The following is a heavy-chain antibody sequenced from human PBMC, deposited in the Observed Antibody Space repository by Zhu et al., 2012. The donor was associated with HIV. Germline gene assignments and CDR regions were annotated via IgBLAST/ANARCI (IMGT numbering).Heavy chain of an antibody. D-gene: IGHD3-9*01. CDR2: IYYSGST. CDR3: ARHFDRYYGMDV. V-gene: IGHV4-39*07. Sequence: QVQLQESGPGLVKPSETLSLTCTVSGGSISSSSYYWGWIRQPPGKGLEWIGSIYYSGSTYYNPSLKGRVTISVDTSKNQFSLKLSSVTAADTAVYYCARHFDRYYGMDVWGQGTTVTVSS. J-gene: IGHJ6*02. CDR1: GGSISSSSYY.